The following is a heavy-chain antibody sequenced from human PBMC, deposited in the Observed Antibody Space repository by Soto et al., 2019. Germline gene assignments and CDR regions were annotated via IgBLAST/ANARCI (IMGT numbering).Heavy chain of an antibody. CDR3: ARAPHYDYVWGSYRPGQTIDY. V-gene: IGHV4-31*03. J-gene: IGHJ4*02. CDR1: GGSISSGGYY. D-gene: IGHD3-16*02. CDR2: IYYSGST. Sequence: SETLSLTCTVSGGSISSGGYYWSWIRQHPGKARGGIGYIYYSGSTYYNPSLKSRVTISVDTFKNQFYLKLSSVTAADTAVYYCARAPHYDYVWGSYRPGQTIDYWGQGTLVTVSS.